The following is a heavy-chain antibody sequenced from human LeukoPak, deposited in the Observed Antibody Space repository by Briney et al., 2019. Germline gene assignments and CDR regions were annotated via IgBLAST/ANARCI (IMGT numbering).Heavy chain of an antibody. Sequence: GASVKVSCKASGYTPRSYGINWVRQAPGQGLEWMGWINTNTGNPAYAQGFTGRLVFSLDTSVTTTYLQISSLKIEDTAVYYCARARRSAAAPGGYYFDSWGQGTLVTVSS. CDR3: ARARRSAAAPGGYYFDS. CDR1: GYTPRSYG. D-gene: IGHD6-13*01. CDR2: INTNTGNP. V-gene: IGHV7-4-1*02. J-gene: IGHJ4*02.